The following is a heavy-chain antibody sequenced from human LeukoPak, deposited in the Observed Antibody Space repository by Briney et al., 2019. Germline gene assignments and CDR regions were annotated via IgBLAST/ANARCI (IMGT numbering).Heavy chain of an antibody. J-gene: IGHJ3*02. CDR2: INPNSGGT. D-gene: IGHD3-3*01. CDR1: VYTFTVHY. CDR3: AREEAGITVFGVVPDAFDI. Sequence: ASVRVSCKPSVYTFTVHYMHWVRQAPGQGLEWMGWINPNSGGTNYAPKFQGRVTMTRDRSINTAYMELSSLRSDDTAIYYCAREEAGITVFGVVPDAFDICGQGTMVTVSS. V-gene: IGHV1-2*02.